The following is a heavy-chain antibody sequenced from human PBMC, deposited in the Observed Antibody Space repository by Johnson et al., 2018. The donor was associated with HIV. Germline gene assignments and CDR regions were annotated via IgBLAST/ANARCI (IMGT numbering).Heavy chain of an antibody. Sequence: VQLVESGGGLVKPGGSLRLSCVASGFTFSNAWMSWVRQAPGKGLEWVSAISGTGGTTYYADSVRGRFSISRDKSKDTLYLQMSSLRAEDTAVYYCAKGRGYDYDALDFWGQGTMVTVSS. CDR1: GFTFSNAW. J-gene: IGHJ3*01. CDR2: ISGTGGTT. D-gene: IGHD5-12*01. V-gene: IGHV3-23*04. CDR3: AKGRGYDYDALDF.